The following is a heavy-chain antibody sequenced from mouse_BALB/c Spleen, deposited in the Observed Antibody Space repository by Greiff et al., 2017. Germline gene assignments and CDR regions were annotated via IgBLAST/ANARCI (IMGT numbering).Heavy chain of an antibody. CDR1: GYTFTSYW. V-gene: IGHV1-4*01. D-gene: IGHD2-4*01. CDR2: INPSTGYT. J-gene: IGHJ3*01. Sequence: QVQLQQSGPELVRPGASVKMSCKASGYTFTSYWMHWVKQRPGQGLEWIGYINPSTGYTEYNQKFKDKATLTADKSSSTAYMQLSSLTSEDSAVYYCARGIYYDYAWFAYWGQGTLVTVSA. CDR3: ARGIYYDYAWFAY.